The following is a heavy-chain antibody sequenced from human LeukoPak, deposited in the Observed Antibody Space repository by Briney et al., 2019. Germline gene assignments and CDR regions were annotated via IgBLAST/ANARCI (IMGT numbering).Heavy chain of an antibody. V-gene: IGHV4-34*01. CDR3: ARGRATPSRLFFDYYFMDV. J-gene: IGHJ6*03. CDR1: GGSLTGYS. Sequence: SETLSLTCPVHGGSLTGYSWAWVRQSPGEGLEWIGEINQVEKTIYSPSLESRVSISLEASRNHFFLQLTSVAAADTAIYYCARGRATPSRLFFDYYFMDVWGPGTPVTVSS. CDR2: INQVEKT. D-gene: IGHD4-23*01.